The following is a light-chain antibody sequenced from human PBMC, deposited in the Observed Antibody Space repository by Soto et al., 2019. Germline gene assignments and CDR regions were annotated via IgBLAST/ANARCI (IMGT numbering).Light chain of an antibody. CDR1: KSDIGVYDF. Sequence: QSVLTRPASASVSPGQSVTISCTGTKSDIGVYDFVSWYQHLPVKAPKLMIYEVSNRPSGVSNRFSGSKSGNTASLTISGLQAEAEADYYCSSYTSSSTLLYVFGTGTKVTVL. J-gene: IGLJ1*01. CDR2: EVS. CDR3: SSYTSSSTLLYV. V-gene: IGLV2-14*01.